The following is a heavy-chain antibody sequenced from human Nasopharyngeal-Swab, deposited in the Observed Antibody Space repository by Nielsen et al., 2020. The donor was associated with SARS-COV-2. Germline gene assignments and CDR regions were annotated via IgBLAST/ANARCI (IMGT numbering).Heavy chain of an antibody. Sequence: SETLSLTCAVSGGSISSSNWWSWVRQPPGKGLEWIGEIYHSGSTNYNPSLKSRVTISVEKSKNQFSLKLSSVTAADTAVYYCARDQGGVGAFDIWGQGTMVTVSS. V-gene: IGHV4-4*02. J-gene: IGHJ3*02. CDR1: GGSISSSNW. CDR2: IYHSGST. CDR3: ARDQGGVGAFDI. D-gene: IGHD1-26*01.